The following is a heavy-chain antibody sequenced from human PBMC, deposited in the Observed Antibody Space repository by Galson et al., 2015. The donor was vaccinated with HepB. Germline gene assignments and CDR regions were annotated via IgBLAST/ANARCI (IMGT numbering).Heavy chain of an antibody. J-gene: IGHJ4*02. V-gene: IGHV1-18*01. CDR3: ARARYSTSPPDY. Sequence: QSGAEVKKPGASVKVACTASGYTFTTYGISWVRQAPGQGLEWMGWISTYNFNKNFAQRLQDRVTMTTDTATNTAYMELRSLGPDDTAVYYCARARYSTSPPDYWGQGTLVTVSS. CDR1: GYTFTTYG. D-gene: IGHD1-26*01. CDR2: ISTYNFNK.